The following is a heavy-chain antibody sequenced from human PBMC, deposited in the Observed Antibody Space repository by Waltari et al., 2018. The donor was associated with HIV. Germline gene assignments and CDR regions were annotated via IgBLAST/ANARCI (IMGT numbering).Heavy chain of an antibody. CDR1: GVTFSRSW. Sequence: EVQLVESGGGLVQPGGSLRLSCAASGVTFSRSWMHWVRQVPGKGLVWVSRISSDGRSTTYADSVKGRFTISRDNAKSTLYLEMNSLGAEDTAVYYCVRDLLNIGVAGTVWGQGTMVTVSS. J-gene: IGHJ3*01. V-gene: IGHV3-74*01. CDR3: VRDLLNIGVAGTV. CDR2: ISSDGRST. D-gene: IGHD6-19*01.